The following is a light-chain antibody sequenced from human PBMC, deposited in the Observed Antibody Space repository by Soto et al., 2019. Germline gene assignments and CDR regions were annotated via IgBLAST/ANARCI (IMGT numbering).Light chain of an antibody. Sequence: IQLTQSPSSLSASVGDRVTITCRASQGISSYLAWYQQKPRKAPKLLIYAASTLQSGVPSRFRGSRSATDFALTISSLQHEDFATYYCQQINSYPPTFGQGTKADIK. J-gene: IGKJ1*01. CDR3: QQINSYPPT. CDR1: QGISSY. CDR2: AAS. V-gene: IGKV1-9*01.